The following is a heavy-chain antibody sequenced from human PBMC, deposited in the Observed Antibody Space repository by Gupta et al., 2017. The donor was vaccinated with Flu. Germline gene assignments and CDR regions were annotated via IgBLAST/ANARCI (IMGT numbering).Heavy chain of an antibody. J-gene: IGHJ4*02. D-gene: IGHD1-1*01. CDR3: ARGIGTGTTLHYYFDY. Sequence: ALQWVRQAPGQRLEGMGWINAGNGHTRYSQKFQARVTITRDTYANTAYMELSSLRSEETAVYYCARGIGTGTTLHYYFDYGGQGTLVAVSS. V-gene: IGHV1-3*01. CDR2: INAGNGHT. CDR1: A.